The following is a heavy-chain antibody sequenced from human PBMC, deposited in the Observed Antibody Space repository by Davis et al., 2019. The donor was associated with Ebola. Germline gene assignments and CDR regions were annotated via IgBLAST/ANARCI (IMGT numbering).Heavy chain of an antibody. CDR3: ASLRRTITGMDDGFDV. V-gene: IGHV5-51*01. Sequence: GGSLRLSCKGSGYSFTSYWIGWVRQMPGKGLEWMGIIYPGDSDTRYSPSFRGQVTISADKSTRTAYLQWGRLKASDTAMYYCASLRRTITGMDDGFDVWGQGTMVTVSS. D-gene: IGHD1-20*01. J-gene: IGHJ3*01. CDR1: GYSFTSYW. CDR2: IYPGDSDT.